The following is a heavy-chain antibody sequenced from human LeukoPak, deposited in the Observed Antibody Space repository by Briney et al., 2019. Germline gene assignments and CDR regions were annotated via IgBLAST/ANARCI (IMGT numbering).Heavy chain of an antibody. Sequence: SETLSLTCTVSGGSISSGDYYWSWIRQPPGKGLEWIGYIYYSGSTYYNPSLKSRVTISVDTSKNQFSLKLSSVTAADTAVYYCARGGVGTKEDYWGQGTLVTVSS. CDR2: IYYSGST. CDR3: ARGGVGTKEDY. J-gene: IGHJ4*02. CDR1: GGSISSGDYY. D-gene: IGHD1/OR15-1a*01. V-gene: IGHV4-30-4*01.